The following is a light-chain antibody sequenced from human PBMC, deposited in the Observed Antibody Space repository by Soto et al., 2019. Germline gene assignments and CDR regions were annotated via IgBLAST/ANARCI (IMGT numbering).Light chain of an antibody. CDR2: DAS. CDR3: QQYGSSGT. V-gene: IGKV3-20*01. J-gene: IGKJ1*01. CDR1: QSVSSGY. Sequence: SAGTVYLYKGDRATLSCGASQSVSSGYFAWYQQKPGQAPRPRIYDASNRATGIPDRFSVSGSGTDFTLPISRLEPEDFAVDDCQQYGSSGTFGQGTKVDIK.